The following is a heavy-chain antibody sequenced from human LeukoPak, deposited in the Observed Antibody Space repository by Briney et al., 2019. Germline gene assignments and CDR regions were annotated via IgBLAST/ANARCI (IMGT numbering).Heavy chain of an antibody. D-gene: IGHD3-22*01. CDR1: GFSLSTSEVG. CDR2: IYWDDDK. CDR3: AHRRYYDSSGYGDYFDY. J-gene: IGHJ4*02. V-gene: IGHV2-5*02. Sequence: SGPTLVKPTQTLALTCTFSGFSLSTSEVGVGWIRQPPGKALEWLALIYWDDDKRYSPSPKSRLTITKDTSKNQVVLTMTNMDPVDTATYYCAHRRYYDSSGYGDYFDYWGQGTLVTVSS.